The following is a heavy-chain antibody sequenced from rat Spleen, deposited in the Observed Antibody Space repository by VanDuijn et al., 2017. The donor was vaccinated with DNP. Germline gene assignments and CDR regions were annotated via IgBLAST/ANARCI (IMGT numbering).Heavy chain of an antibody. J-gene: IGHJ1*01. CDR3: ARRRLPYWYFDF. CDR1: GYTFTNDY. CDR2: INTGSGGT. D-gene: IGHD1-4*01. Sequence: QVQLQQSGAELAKPGSSVKISCKASGYTFTNDYIGWIKQATGQGLEFIGYINTGSGGTNYNEKFKGKATLTLDKSSSTAFMQLSSLTPDDSAVYYCARRRLPYWYFDFWGPGTMVTVSS. V-gene: IGHV1-43*01.